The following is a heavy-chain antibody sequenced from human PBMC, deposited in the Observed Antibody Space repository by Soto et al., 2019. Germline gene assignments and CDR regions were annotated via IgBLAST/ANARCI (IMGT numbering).Heavy chain of an antibody. V-gene: IGHV5-51*01. Sequence: GESLKISCKGSGYSFTSYWIGWVRQMPGKGLEWMGIIYPGDSDTRYSPSFQGQVTISADKSISTAYLQWSSLKASDTAMYYCARPGGEWLRLSAFDIWGQGTMVTVSS. J-gene: IGHJ3*02. D-gene: IGHD5-12*01. CDR2: IYPGDSDT. CDR3: ARPGGEWLRLSAFDI. CDR1: GYSFTSYW.